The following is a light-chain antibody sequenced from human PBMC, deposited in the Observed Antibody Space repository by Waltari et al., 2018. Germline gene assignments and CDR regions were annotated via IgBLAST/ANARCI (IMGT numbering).Light chain of an antibody. CDR1: SEHSAYA. CDR2: MDGGGGN. CDR3: QTGDPDTVV. J-gene: IGLJ2*01. Sequence: QLAVTQSPSASASLGASVKLTCTLSSEHSAYAIAWHPPQPEKGPRFLKKMDGGGGNTKVDGTPDRFSGFSSGAERYLTIASLQYEDEAAYYCQTGDPDTVVFGGGTKLTV. V-gene: IGLV4-69*01.